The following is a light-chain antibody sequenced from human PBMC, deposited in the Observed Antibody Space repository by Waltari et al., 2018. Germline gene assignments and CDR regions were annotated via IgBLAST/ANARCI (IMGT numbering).Light chain of an antibody. CDR1: SSNIGAGYD. CDR2: GNT. Sequence: QSVLTQPPSVSGAPGQRITISCAGSSSNIGAGYDVHWYQQLPGTAPKLLIYGNTNRPSGGPDRISGSKSGTSASRAITGLQADDEADYYCQSYDSSLRGFVFGTGTEVTIL. J-gene: IGLJ1*01. CDR3: QSYDSSLRGFV. V-gene: IGLV1-40*01.